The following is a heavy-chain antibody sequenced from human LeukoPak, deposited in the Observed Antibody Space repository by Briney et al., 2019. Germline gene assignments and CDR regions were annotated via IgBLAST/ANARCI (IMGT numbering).Heavy chain of an antibody. J-gene: IGHJ1*01. V-gene: IGHV3-74*01. Sequence: GVSLTLSCAASGFTFRSYRMHWLRHAPGKGLVWVSRINSDGSTNYADSVKGRFTISRDNAKNTLSLQMNSLRAEDTGVYYCARAPTEIGGYYPEYFRHWGQGTLVTVSS. D-gene: IGHD3-22*01. CDR1: GFTFRSYR. CDR2: INSDGST. CDR3: ARAPTEIGGYYPEYFRH.